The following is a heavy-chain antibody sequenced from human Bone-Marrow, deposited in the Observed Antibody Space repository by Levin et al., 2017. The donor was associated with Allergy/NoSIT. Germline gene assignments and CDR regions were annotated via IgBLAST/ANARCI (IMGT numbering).Heavy chain of an antibody. J-gene: IGHJ4*02. CDR1: GFSFSGYS. CDR3: ARERSAVGDILHFDY. V-gene: IGHV3-21*01. Sequence: GGSLRLSCAASGFSFSGYSMNWVRQAPGKGLEWVSSISVFTGNTYYSDSVKGRFTISRDNAMNSLYLQMNSLRAEDTAVYYCARERSAVGDILHFDYWGQGTLVTVSS. CDR2: ISVFTGNT. D-gene: IGHD2-8*01.